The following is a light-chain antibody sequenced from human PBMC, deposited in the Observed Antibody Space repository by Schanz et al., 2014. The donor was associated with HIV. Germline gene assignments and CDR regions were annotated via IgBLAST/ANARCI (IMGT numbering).Light chain of an antibody. V-gene: IGLV2-23*02. J-gene: IGLJ3*02. CDR2: EVS. Sequence: QSVLTQPASVSGSPGQSIPISCTGTSNDVGTYNLLSWPQPHPGKAPQLMIYEVSKRPSGVSDRFSGSKSDNTASLTISGLQAEDEAVYHCSSYAGNNNLLFGGGTKLTVL. CDR3: SSYAGNNNLL. CDR1: SNDVGTYNL.